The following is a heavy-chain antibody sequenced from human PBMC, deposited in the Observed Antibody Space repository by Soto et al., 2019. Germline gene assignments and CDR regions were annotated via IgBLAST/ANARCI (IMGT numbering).Heavy chain of an antibody. V-gene: IGHV3-23*01. D-gene: IGHD3-10*01. CDR2: MSGSGGST. CDR1: GLTFSTYA. J-gene: IGHJ4*02. CDR3: MNLYSYGSGSYYK. Sequence: EVQLLESGGGLVQPGGSLRLSCAASGLTFSTYAMSWVRQAPGKGLEWVSGMSGSGGSTYYADSVKGRFTISRDNSNNTLYLQMNSLRAEDTAVYYCMNLYSYGSGSYYKWGQGTLVTVSS.